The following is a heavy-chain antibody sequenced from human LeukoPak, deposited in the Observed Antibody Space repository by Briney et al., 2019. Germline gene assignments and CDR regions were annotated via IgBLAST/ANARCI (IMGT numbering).Heavy chain of an antibody. D-gene: IGHD4-17*01. CDR1: GGTFSSYA. V-gene: IGHV1-69*01. J-gene: IGHJ6*02. CDR2: IIPIFGTA. Sequence: GASVKVSCKASGGTFSSYAISRVRQAPGQGLEWMGGIIPIFGTANYAQKFQGRVTITADESTSTAYMELSSLRSEDTAVYYCARGHHYGDYDPYYYYGMDVWGQGTTVTVSS. CDR3: ARGHHYGDYDPYYYYGMDV.